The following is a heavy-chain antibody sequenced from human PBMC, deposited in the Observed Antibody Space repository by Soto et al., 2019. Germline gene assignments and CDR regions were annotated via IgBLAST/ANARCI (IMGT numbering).Heavy chain of an antibody. CDR1: GVSIRSFY. Sequence: SANLSLTCTVSGVSIRSFYWSWIRQPAGKGLEWIGRIYTSGSTNYNPSLESRVTMSVDMSKNQISLKLSSVTAADTAIYYCVKAVESLGEYLTDHLFDRWALGSLVTV. D-gene: IGHD4-17*01. CDR3: VKAVESLGEYLTDHLFDR. V-gene: IGHV4-4*07. CDR2: IYTSGST. J-gene: IGHJ5*02.